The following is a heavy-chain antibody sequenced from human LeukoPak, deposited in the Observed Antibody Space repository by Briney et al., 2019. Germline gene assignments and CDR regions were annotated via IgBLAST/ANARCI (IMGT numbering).Heavy chain of an antibody. Sequence: PGGSLRLSCAASGFTFSSYWMHWVRQAPGKGLVWVSRINSDGSSTSYADSVKGRFTISRDNAKNTLYLQMNSLRAEDTAVYYCARDPKAMVRGVSPDYWGQGTLVTVSS. CDR3: ARDPKAMVRGVSPDY. V-gene: IGHV3-74*01. D-gene: IGHD3-10*01. J-gene: IGHJ4*02. CDR1: GFTFSSYW. CDR2: INSDGSST.